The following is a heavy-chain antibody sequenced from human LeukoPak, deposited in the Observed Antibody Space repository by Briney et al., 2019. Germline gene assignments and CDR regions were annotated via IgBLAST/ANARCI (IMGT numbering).Heavy chain of an antibody. V-gene: IGHV3-9*03. CDR3: AKGSDDSSGYYYVGHFDY. CDR1: GFTFDDYA. J-gene: IGHJ4*02. D-gene: IGHD3-22*01. CDR2: ISWNSGSI. Sequence: QPGGSLRLSCAASGFTFDDYAMHWVRQSPGKGLEWVSGISWNSGSIGYADSVKGRFTISRDNAKNSLYLQMNSLRAEDMALYYCAKGSDDSSGYYYVGHFDYWGQGTLVTVSS.